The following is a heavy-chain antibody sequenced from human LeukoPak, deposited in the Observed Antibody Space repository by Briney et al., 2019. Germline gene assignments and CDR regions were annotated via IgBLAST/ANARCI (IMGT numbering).Heavy chain of an antibody. J-gene: IGHJ4*02. CDR1: GFTFSSYS. Sequence: GSLRLSCAASGFTFSSYSMNWVRQAPGKGLGWVSSISSSSSYIYYADSVKGRFTISRDNAKNSLYLQMNSLRAEDTAVYYCALSSGWPYFDYWGQGTLVTVSS. D-gene: IGHD6-19*01. CDR3: ALSSGWPYFDY. CDR2: ISSSSSYI. V-gene: IGHV3-21*01.